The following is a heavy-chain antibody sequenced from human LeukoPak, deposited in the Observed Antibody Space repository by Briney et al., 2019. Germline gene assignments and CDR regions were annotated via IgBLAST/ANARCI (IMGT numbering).Heavy chain of an antibody. CDR3: ARDFHSGYEADI. J-gene: IGHJ3*02. CDR1: GYTFTGYY. D-gene: IGHD5-12*01. Sequence: ASVKVSCKASGYTFTGYYMHWVRQAPGQGPEWMGWINPNSGGTNYAQKFQGRVTMTRDTSISTAYMELSRLRSDDTAVYYCARDFHSGYEADIWGQGTMVTVSS. V-gene: IGHV1-2*02. CDR2: INPNSGGT.